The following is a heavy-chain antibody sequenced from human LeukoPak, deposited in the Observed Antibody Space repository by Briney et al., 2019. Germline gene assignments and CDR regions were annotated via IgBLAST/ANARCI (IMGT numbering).Heavy chain of an antibody. D-gene: IGHD5-18*01. CDR3: ARGRDSSVKGYFDY. V-gene: IGHV3-53*01. CDR2: IYSGGST. CDR1: GFTVSSNY. Sequence: GGSLRLSCAASGFTVSSNYMSWVRQAPGKGLDWVSVIYSGGSTYYEDSVKGRFTISRDNSKNTLYLQMNSLRAEDTAVYYCARGRDSSVKGYFDYWGQGTLVTVSS. J-gene: IGHJ4*02.